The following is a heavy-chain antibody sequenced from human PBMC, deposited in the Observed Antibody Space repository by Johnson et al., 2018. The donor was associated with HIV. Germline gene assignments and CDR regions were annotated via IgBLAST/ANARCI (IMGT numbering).Heavy chain of an antibody. CDR3: GVADYGGPDAFDI. Sequence: VQLVESGGGLVQPGRSLRLSCAASGFTFDDYAMHWVRQAPGKGLEWVSGISWNSGSIGYADSVKGRFTISRDNAKNTLYLQMNSLRTEDTALYYCGVADYGGPDAFDIWGQGTMVTVSS. CDR1: GFTFDDYA. CDR2: ISWNSGSI. J-gene: IGHJ3*02. D-gene: IGHD4-23*01. V-gene: IGHV3-9*01.